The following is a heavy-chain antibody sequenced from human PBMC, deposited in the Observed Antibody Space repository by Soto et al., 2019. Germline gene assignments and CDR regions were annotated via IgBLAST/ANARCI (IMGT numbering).Heavy chain of an antibody. CDR3: STGAMDSHISGPGFDY. D-gene: IGHD2-8*02. Sequence: PGGSLRLSCAASGFTFSNAWMNWIRHAPGKGLEWVGRIKSKPNGETTDYTAPVKGRFTISRYDSKNTVFLQMNSLKTEDTAVYYGSTGAMDSHISGPGFDYWGQGALVTVSS. J-gene: IGHJ4*02. CDR1: GFTFSNAW. V-gene: IGHV3-15*07. CDR2: IKSKPNGETT.